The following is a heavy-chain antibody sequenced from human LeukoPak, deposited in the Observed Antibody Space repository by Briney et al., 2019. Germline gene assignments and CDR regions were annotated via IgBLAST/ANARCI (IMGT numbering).Heavy chain of an antibody. CDR2: IYYSGGT. D-gene: IGHD3-10*01. J-gene: IGHJ4*02. CDR3: ARAGVLWFGELLRTPYFDY. Sequence: SETLSLTCTVSGGSISSYYWSWIRQPPGKGLEWIGYIYYSGGTNYNPSLKSRVTISVDTSKNQFSLKLSSVTAADTAVYYCARAGVLWFGELLRTPYFDYWGQGTLVTVSS. CDR1: GGSISSYY. V-gene: IGHV4-59*01.